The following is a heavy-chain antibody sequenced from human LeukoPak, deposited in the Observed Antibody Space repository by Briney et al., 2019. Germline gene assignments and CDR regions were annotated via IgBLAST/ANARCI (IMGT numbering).Heavy chain of an antibody. CDR1: GFTFSTYA. D-gene: IGHD1-1*01. J-gene: IGHJ4*02. CDR3: SKATGTTKSPFHY. V-gene: IGHV3-23*01. CDR2: ISGSGGIT. Sequence: GGSLRLSCAASGFTFSTYAMSWVRQAPETGLQWVSAISGSGGITYYADSVKGWFTISRDNSKNTLYVQMNNLRAEDAAVYYCSKATGTTKSPFHYWGQGTLVTVSS.